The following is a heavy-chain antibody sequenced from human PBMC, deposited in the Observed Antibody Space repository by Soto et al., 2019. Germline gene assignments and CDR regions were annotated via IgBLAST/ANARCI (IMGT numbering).Heavy chain of an antibody. V-gene: IGHV3-23*01. Sequence: EVQLLESGGGLVQPGGSLRLSCAASGFTFSSYAMRWVRQAPGKGLEWVSAISGSGGSTYYADSVKGRFTISRDNSKNTLYLQMNSLRGEDTAVYYGARRGSGSDYDYWGQGTLVTVSS. D-gene: IGHD1-26*01. CDR3: ARRGSGSDYDY. CDR1: GFTFSSYA. J-gene: IGHJ4*02. CDR2: ISGSGGST.